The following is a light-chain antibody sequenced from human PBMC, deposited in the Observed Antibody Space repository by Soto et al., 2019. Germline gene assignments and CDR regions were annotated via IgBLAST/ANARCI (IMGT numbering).Light chain of an antibody. J-gene: IGKJ1*01. V-gene: IGKV3-15*01. CDR1: QSVRSN. CDR2: GAS. CDR3: QQYNDWPWT. Sequence: EIVMTQSPATLSVSPGGRATLSCGASQSVRSNLAWYQQRPGQAPRLLIYGASTRATGIPARFSGSGSGTEFTLTISSLQSEDFAVYYCQQYNDWPWTLGQGTKVDIK.